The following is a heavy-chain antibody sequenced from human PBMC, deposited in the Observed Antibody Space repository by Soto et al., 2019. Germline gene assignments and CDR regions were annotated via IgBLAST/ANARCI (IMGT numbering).Heavy chain of an antibody. CDR2: IIPIFGTA. J-gene: IGHJ6*02. Sequence: ASVKVSCKASGGAFSSYAISWVRQAPGQGLEWMGGIIPIFGTANYAQKFQGRVTITADESTSTAYMELSSLRSEDTAVYYCARVPSDYDILTGYYYYYYGMDVWGQGTTVTVSS. V-gene: IGHV1-69*13. CDR3: ARVPSDYDILTGYYYYYYGMDV. CDR1: GGAFSSYA. D-gene: IGHD3-9*01.